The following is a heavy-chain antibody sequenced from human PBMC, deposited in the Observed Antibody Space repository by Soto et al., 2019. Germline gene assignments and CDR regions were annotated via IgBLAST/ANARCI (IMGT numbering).Heavy chain of an antibody. CDR1: GWSINTYY. Sequence: QVQLQESGPGLVKPSETLSLTCTVSGWSINTYYWSWIRQPPGKGLEWIGYIYYRANPNYNPSLKSLATISQDTSKNQFSLKLSAVTAADTAVYYCARHYGDGYDYVDYWGQGTLVTVSS. CDR2: IYYRANP. CDR3: ARHYGDGYDYVDY. V-gene: IGHV4-59*08. J-gene: IGHJ4*02. D-gene: IGHD5-12*01.